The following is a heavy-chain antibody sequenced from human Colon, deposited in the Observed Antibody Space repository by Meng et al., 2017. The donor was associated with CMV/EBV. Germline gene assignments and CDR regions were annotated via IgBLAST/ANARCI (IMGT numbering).Heavy chain of an antibody. V-gene: IGHV4-4*01. Sequence: CAVSGASISDGDWWTWVRQPPGKGLEWIGEMSHSGASNYNPSLKSRVTMSVDKSKNQFSLNLISVTAADTAVYFCASSSGWWRIDSWGQGALVTVSS. CDR2: MSHSGAS. J-gene: IGHJ4*02. CDR3: ASSSGWWRIDS. D-gene: IGHD6-19*01. CDR1: GASISDGDW.